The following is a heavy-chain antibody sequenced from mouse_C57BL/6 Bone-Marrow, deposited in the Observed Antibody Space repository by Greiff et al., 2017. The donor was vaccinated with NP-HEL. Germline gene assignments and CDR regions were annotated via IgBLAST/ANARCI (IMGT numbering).Heavy chain of an antibody. V-gene: IGHV1-50*01. J-gene: IGHJ3*01. CDR1: GYTFTSYW. Sequence: QVQLQQPGAELVKPGASVKLSCKASGYTFTSYWMQWVKQRPGQGLEWIGEIDPSDSYTNYNQKFKGKATLTVDTSSSTAYMQLSSLTSEDSAVYYCARDGTLVAYWGQGTLVTVSA. CDR2: IDPSDSYT. CDR3: ARDGTLVAY. D-gene: IGHD2-1*01.